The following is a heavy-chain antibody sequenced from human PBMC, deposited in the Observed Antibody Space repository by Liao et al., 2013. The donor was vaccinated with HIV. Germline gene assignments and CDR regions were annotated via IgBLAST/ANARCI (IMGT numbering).Heavy chain of an antibody. CDR1: GGSISSGGYS. Sequence: QLQLQESGSGLVKPSQTLSLTCAVSGGSISSGGYSWTWIRQPPGKGLEWIGYIYHSGSTYYNPSLKSRVTISVDRSKNQFSLKLSSVTAADTAVYYCARGGVGATPGWFDPWGQGTLVTVSS. CDR2: IYHSGST. D-gene: IGHD1-26*01. V-gene: IGHV4-30-2*01. CDR3: ARGGVGATPGWFDP. J-gene: IGHJ5*02.